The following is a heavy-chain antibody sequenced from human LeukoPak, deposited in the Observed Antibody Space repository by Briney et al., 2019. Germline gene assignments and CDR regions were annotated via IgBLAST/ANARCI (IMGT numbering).Heavy chain of an antibody. CDR1: GFPFSTYW. CDR3: ASLQLENWFDP. Sequence: GGSLRLSCTASGFPFSTYWMSWVRQAPGKGLEWVANIKHDGSEKHYVDSVKGRFTISRDNAQNSLYLQMNSLRDEDTAVYYCASLQLENWFDPWGQGTLVTVSS. CDR2: IKHDGSEK. V-gene: IGHV3-7*02. J-gene: IGHJ5*02. D-gene: IGHD1-1*01.